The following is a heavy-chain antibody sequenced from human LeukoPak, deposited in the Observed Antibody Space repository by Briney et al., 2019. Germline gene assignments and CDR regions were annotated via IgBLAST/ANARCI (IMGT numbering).Heavy chain of an antibody. CDR3: ARALSPLGYCSSTSCDAFDI. CDR1: GFTFSDYY. D-gene: IGHD2-2*01. Sequence: PGGSLRLSCAASGFTFSDYYMSWIRQAPGKGLEWVSYISSSGSTIYYADSVKGRFTTSRDNAKNSLYLQMNSLRAEDTAVYYCARALSPLGYCSSTSCDAFDIWGQGTMVTVSS. CDR2: ISSSGSTI. V-gene: IGHV3-11*01. J-gene: IGHJ3*02.